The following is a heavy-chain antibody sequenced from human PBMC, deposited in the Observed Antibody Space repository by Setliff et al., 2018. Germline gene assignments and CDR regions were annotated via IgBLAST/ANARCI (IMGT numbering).Heavy chain of an antibody. CDR1: GYSFSNYW. CDR2: IFPGDSET. CDR3: ATNGYSGYDHAFDI. V-gene: IGHV5-51*01. D-gene: IGHD5-12*01. J-gene: IGHJ3*02. Sequence: GESLKISCQASGYSFSNYWIAWVRQMPGKGLEWMGIIFPGDSETKYSPSFQGQVTISADKSTTTAHLQWSSLKASDTATYYCATNGYSGYDHAFDIWGQGTLVTVSS.